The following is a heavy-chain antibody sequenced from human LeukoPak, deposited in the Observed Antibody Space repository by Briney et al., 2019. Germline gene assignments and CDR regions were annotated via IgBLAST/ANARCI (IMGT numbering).Heavy chain of an antibody. Sequence: PSETLSLTCTVSGGSISSYYWSWIRQPPGKGLEWIGYIYYSGSTNYNPSLKSRVTISVDTSKNQFSLKLSSVTAADTAVYYCARVRYYDSSGYYYVPGSFDIWGQGTMVTVSS. V-gene: IGHV4-59*01. CDR3: ARVRYYDSSGYYYVPGSFDI. CDR2: IYYSGST. J-gene: IGHJ3*02. D-gene: IGHD3-22*01. CDR1: GGSISSYY.